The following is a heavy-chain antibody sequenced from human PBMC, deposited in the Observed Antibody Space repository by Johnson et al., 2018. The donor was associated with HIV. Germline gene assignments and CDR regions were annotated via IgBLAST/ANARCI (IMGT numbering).Heavy chain of an antibody. CDR3: ASGDDDGF. CDR1: GLTFSHYP. J-gene: IGHJ3*01. CDR2: ISYDGSNK. D-gene: IGHD5-12*01. V-gene: IGHV3-30*04. Sequence: QVQLVESGGGVVQPGTSLRLSCAASGLTFSHYPMHWVRQAPGKGLEWVAVISYDGSNKYYADSVKGRFTISRDNSKSTLFLQMNSLRLEDTAVYYCASGDDDGFWCQGTMVTVSS.